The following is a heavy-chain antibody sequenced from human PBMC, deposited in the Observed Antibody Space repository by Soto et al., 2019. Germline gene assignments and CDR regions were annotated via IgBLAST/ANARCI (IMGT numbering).Heavy chain of an antibody. CDR1: GFTFSSYG. J-gene: IGHJ4*02. CDR2: ISYDGSNK. D-gene: IGHD6-19*01. V-gene: IGHV3-30*18. CDR3: AKGGSGWYYFDY. Sequence: QVQLVESGGGVVQPGRSLRLSCAASGFTFSSYGMHWVRQAPGKGLEWVAVISYDGSNKYYADSVKGRFTISRDNSKNTLYLQMNSLRAEYTAVYYCAKGGSGWYYFDYWGQGTLVTVSS.